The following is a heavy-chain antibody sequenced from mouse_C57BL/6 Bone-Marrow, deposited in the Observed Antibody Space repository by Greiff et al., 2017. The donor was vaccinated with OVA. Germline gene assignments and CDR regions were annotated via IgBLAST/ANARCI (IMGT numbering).Heavy chain of an antibody. V-gene: IGHV1-18*01. CDR1: GYTFTDYN. J-gene: IGHJ1*03. CDR3: AYSNRDWYLDV. Sequence: EVQLQQSGPELVKPGASVKIPCKASGYTFTDYNMDWVKQSHGKSLEWIGDINPNNGGTIYNQKFKGKATLTVDKSSSTAYMELRSLTSEDTAVYYCAYSNRDWYLDVWGTGTTVTVSS. CDR2: INPNNGGT. D-gene: IGHD2-5*01.